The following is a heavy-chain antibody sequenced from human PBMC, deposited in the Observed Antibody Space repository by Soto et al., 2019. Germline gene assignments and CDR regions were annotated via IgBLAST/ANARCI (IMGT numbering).Heavy chain of an antibody. Sequence: GASVKVSCKASGYTFTSYDINWVRQATGQGLEWMGWMNPNSGNTGYAQKFQGRVTMTRNTSISTAYMELSSLRSEDTAVYYCARGIVVVPAAHYGMDVWGQGTTVTVSS. CDR2: MNPNSGNT. CDR3: ARGIVVVPAAHYGMDV. J-gene: IGHJ6*02. V-gene: IGHV1-8*01. D-gene: IGHD2-2*01. CDR1: GYTFTSYD.